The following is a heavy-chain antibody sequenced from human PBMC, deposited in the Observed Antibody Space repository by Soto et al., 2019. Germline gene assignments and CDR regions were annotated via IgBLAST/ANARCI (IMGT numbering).Heavy chain of an antibody. CDR3: ARLESLYSSASF. D-gene: IGHD6-19*01. CDR2: IYPGDSDT. J-gene: IGHJ4*02. V-gene: IGHV5-51*01. CDR1: GYSFITNW. Sequence: GESLKISCQGSGYSFITNWIGWVRQMPGKGLEWMGIIYPGDSDTKYSPSFQGQVTISADKSISTAYVHWSSLKATDTAMYYCARLESLYSSASFWGQGTLVTVSS.